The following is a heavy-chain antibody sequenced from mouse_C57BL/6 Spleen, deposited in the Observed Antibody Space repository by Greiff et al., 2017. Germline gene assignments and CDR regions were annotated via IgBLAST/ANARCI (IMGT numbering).Heavy chain of an antibody. Sequence: QVQLKESGTELVKPGASVKLSCKASGYTFTSYWMHWVKQRPGQGLEWIGNINPSNGGTNYNEKFKSKATLTVDKSSSTAYMQLSSLTSEDSAVYYCARGQLRSRAMDYWGQGTSVTVSS. D-gene: IGHD3-2*02. V-gene: IGHV1-53*01. CDR2: INPSNGGT. J-gene: IGHJ4*01. CDR3: ARGQLRSRAMDY. CDR1: GYTFTSYW.